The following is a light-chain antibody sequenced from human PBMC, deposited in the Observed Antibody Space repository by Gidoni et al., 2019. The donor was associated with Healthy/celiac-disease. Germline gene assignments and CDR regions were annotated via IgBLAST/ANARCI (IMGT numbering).Light chain of an antibody. CDR3: QSADSSGTWV. CDR1: ALPTHY. J-gene: IGLJ3*02. V-gene: IGLV3-25*03. CDR2: KDS. Sequence: SYELTQPPSVSVSPGQTARITCSGDALPTHYAYWYQQKPGQAPVLVIYKDSERPSGIPERFSGASSGTTVTLTISGVQAEDESVYYCQSADSSGTWVFGGGTKLTVL.